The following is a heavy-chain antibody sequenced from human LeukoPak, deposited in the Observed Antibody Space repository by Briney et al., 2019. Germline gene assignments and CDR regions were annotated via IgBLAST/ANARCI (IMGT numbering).Heavy chain of an antibody. CDR1: GYTFTNYG. CDR3: ARDREEYFGELLGGHFEF. D-gene: IGHD3-10*01. CDR2: ISAHDGTR. V-gene: IGHV1-18*01. J-gene: IGHJ4*02. Sequence: GASVKVSCKASGYTFTNYGITWVRQAPGQGLEWMGWISAHDGTRNYALKHEDRVTMTTDTSTSTAYMELRGLRSDDTAVYYCARDREEYFGELLGGHFEFWGQGTLVTVSS.